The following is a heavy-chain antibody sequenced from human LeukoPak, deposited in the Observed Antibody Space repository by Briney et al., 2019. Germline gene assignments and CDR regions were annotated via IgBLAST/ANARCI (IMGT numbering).Heavy chain of an antibody. CDR1: GFTLSSYA. CDR3: AKRAPGITGFDY. J-gene: IGHJ4*02. D-gene: IGHD2-8*02. Sequence: GGSLRLSCAASGFTLSSYAMTWVRQAPGRGLEWVSAISGSGGSTYYADSVKGRFTISRDNSKNTLYLQMNSLRAEDTAVYYCAKRAPGITGFDYWGQGTLVTVSS. V-gene: IGHV3-23*01. CDR2: ISGSGGST.